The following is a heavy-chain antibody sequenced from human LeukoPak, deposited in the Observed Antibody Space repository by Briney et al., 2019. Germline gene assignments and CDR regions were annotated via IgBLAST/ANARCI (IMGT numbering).Heavy chain of an antibody. V-gene: IGHV1-18*01. D-gene: IGHD5-12*01. CDR3: ARVMVGGGWLETATITPADY. CDR1: GYTFTSYG. J-gene: IGHJ4*02. Sequence: ASVKVYCKASGYTFTSYGISWVRQAPGQGLEWMGWISAYNGNTNYAQKLQGRVTMTTDTSTSTAYMELRSLRSDDTAVYYCARVMVGGGWLETATITPADYWGQGTLVTVSS. CDR2: ISAYNGNT.